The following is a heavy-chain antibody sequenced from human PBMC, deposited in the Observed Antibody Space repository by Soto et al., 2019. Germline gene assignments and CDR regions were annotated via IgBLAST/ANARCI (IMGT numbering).Heavy chain of an antibody. V-gene: IGHV3-74*01. J-gene: IGHJ4*02. CDR3: ARVRYSSSSGYYFDY. CDR1: GFTFSTYW. CDR2: INSDGSST. D-gene: IGHD6-6*01. Sequence: GGSLRLSFSASGFTFSTYWMAWVLQAPLKGLVWVSRINSDGSSTSYSDSVKGRFTISRDNAKNTLYLQMNSLRAEDTAVYYCARVRYSSSSGYYFDYWGQATLVTVTS.